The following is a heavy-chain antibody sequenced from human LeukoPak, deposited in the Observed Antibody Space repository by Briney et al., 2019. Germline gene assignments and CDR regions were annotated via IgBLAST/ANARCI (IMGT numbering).Heavy chain of an antibody. D-gene: IGHD3-9*01. CDR2: IYYSGST. CDR3: ARADILTGYHFDY. V-gene: IGHV4-30-4*01. Sequence: PSQTLSLTCTVSGGSISSGDYYWSWIRQPPGTGLEWIGYIYYSGSTYYNPSLKSRVTISVDTSKNQFSLKLSSVTAADTAVYYCARADILTGYHFDYWGQGTLVTVSS. CDR1: GGSISSGDYY. J-gene: IGHJ4*02.